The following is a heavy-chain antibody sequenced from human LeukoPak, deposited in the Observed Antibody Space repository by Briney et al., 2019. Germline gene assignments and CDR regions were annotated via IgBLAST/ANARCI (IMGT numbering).Heavy chain of an antibody. CDR1: GFTFSTFA. Sequence: GGSLRLSCAASGFTFSTFAMIWVRQAPGKGLEWVSSISSSSSYIYYADSVKGRFTISRDNAKNSLYLQMNSLRAEDTAVYYCARGGDYDILTPVDYWGQGTLVTVSS. CDR3: ARGGDYDILTPVDY. J-gene: IGHJ4*02. D-gene: IGHD3-9*01. CDR2: ISSSSSYI. V-gene: IGHV3-21*01.